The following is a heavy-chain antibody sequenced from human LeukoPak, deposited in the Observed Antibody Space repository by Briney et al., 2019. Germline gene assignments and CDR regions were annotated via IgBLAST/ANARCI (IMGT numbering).Heavy chain of an antibody. CDR2: IIPIFGTA. CDR1: GGTFSSYA. Sequence: SVKVFCRASGGTFSSYAISWVRQAPGQGLEWMGGIIPIFGTANYAQKFQGRVTITADESTSTAYMELSSLRSEDTAVYYRARLWGTYGSGSSENYFDHWGQGTLVTVSS. J-gene: IGHJ4*02. D-gene: IGHD3-10*01. V-gene: IGHV1-69*01. CDR3: ARLWGTYGSGSSENYFDH.